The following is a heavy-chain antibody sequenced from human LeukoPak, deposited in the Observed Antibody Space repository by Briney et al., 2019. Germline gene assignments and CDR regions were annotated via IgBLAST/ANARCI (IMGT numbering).Heavy chain of an antibody. D-gene: IGHD2-15*01. CDR1: GYTFTSYG. CDR3: ARALLGRYCSGGSCYSLGY. CDR2: ISAYNGNT. J-gene: IGHJ4*02. Sequence: GASVKVSCKASGYTFTSYGISWVRQAPGQGLEWMGWISAYNGNTNYAQKLQGRVTMTTDTSTSTAYMELRSLRSGDTAVYYCARALLGRYCSGGSCYSLGYWGQGTLVTVSS. V-gene: IGHV1-18*04.